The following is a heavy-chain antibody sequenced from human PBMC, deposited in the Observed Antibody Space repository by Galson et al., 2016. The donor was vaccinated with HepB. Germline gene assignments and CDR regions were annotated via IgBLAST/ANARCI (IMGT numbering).Heavy chain of an antibody. CDR2: IWHDGSNK. Sequence: SLRLSCAASEFTFSNYGMHWVRQAPGKGLEWVALIWHDGSNKYYADSVKGRFTISRDNSKNTLFLHMSSLRAEDTAVYYCAKRDLLWFGAPNAFDVWGQGTMVTVSS. J-gene: IGHJ3*01. D-gene: IGHD3-10*01. V-gene: IGHV3-33*03. CDR1: EFTFSNYG. CDR3: AKRDLLWFGAPNAFDV.